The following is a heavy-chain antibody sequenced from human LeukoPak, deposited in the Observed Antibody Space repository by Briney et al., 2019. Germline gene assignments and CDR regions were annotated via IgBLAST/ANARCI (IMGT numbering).Heavy chain of an antibody. CDR1: GFTFSSYG. D-gene: IGHD5-24*01. CDR3: AKPSRDGYNLGAFDI. V-gene: IGHV3-30*18. CDR2: ISYDGSNK. J-gene: IGHJ3*02. Sequence: PGGSLRLSCAASGFTFSSYGMHWVRQAPGKGLEWVAVISYDGSNKYYADSVKGRFTISRDNSKNTLCLQMNSLRAEDTAVYYCAKPSRDGYNLGAFDIWGQGTMVTVSS.